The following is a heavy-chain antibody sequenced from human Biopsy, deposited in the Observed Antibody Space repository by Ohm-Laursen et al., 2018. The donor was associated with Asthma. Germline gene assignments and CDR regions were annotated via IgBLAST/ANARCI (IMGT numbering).Heavy chain of an antibody. J-gene: IGHJ4*02. CDR3: ARGDTGGWSQYYFDY. CDR2: LSYNGNNK. V-gene: IGHV3-30*03. CDR1: GFILSNYD. D-gene: IGHD2-8*02. Sequence: SLRLSCSASGFILSNYDMHWVRQAPGKGLEWVAVLSYNGNNKYYADSVRGRFTISRDYSKNTLYLQMHSLRAEDTAVYYCARGDTGGWSQYYFDYWGQGTLVTVSS.